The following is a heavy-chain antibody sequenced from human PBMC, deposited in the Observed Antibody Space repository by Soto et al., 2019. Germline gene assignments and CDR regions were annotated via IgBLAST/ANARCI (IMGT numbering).Heavy chain of an antibody. J-gene: IGHJ6*02. Sequence: QITLKESGPTLVKPTQTLTLTCTFPGFSFSSIGEGVGWIRQPPGKALEWLALIYWDDDKRYSPSLKSRLTITKDTSQNQLVLTMTNMAPVDTATYYCVQSRCGGDCLQSYSSHSYYGLDVWGQGTTVTVSS. D-gene: IGHD2-21*02. V-gene: IGHV2-5*02. CDR2: IYWDDDK. CDR1: GFSFSSIGEG. CDR3: VQSRCGGDCLQSYSSHSYYGLDV.